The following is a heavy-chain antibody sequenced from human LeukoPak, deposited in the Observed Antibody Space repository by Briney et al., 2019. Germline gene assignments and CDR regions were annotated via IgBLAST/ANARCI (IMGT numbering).Heavy chain of an antibody. Sequence: PSETLSLTCTVSGGSISGYYWGWIRQPPGKGLEWIGYIYYSGSTNYNPSLKSRVTISLDTSKNQFSLKLNSVTAADTAAYFCARAPGSYYDYWGQGTLVTVSS. J-gene: IGHJ4*02. CDR3: ARAPGSYYDY. D-gene: IGHD1-26*01. CDR2: IYYSGST. CDR1: GGSISGYY. V-gene: IGHV4-59*01.